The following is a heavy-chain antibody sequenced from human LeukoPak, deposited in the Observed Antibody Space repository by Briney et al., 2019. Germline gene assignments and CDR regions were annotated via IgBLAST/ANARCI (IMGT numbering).Heavy chain of an antibody. V-gene: IGHV4-59*02. Sequence: PSETLSLTCTVSGGSVTDYYWSWIRQSPGKGLEWIGYIYYTGTSYNPSLKSRVTISADTSKNQFSLKLISVTAADTAVYYCARGRAFFDWGQGTLVTVSS. D-gene: IGHD3-3*02. J-gene: IGHJ4*02. CDR2: IYYTGT. CDR3: ARGRAFFD. CDR1: GGSVTDYY.